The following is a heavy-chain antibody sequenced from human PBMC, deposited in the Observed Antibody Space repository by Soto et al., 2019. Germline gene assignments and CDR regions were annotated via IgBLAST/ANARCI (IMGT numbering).Heavy chain of an antibody. CDR3: ARDGSPPYNHGDYVGNWFDP. Sequence: ASVKVSCKASGGTFSSYAISWVRQAPGQGLEWMGGIIPIFGTANYAQKFQGRVTITADESTSTAYMELSSLRSEDTAVYYCARDGSPPYNHGDYVGNWFDPWGQGTLVTVSS. CDR2: IIPIFGTA. D-gene: IGHD4-17*01. V-gene: IGHV1-69*13. CDR1: GGTFSSYA. J-gene: IGHJ5*02.